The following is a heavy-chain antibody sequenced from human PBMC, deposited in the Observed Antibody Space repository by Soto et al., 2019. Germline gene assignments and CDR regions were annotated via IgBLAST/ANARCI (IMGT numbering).Heavy chain of an antibody. Sequence: SETLSLTCTVSGGSISSYYWSWIRQPPGKGLEWIGYIYYSGSTNYNPSLKSRVTISVDTSKNQFSLKLSSVTAADTAVYYCARVCYYDSSGYPYYFDYWGQGTLVTVSS. V-gene: IGHV4-59*01. CDR2: IYYSGST. J-gene: IGHJ4*02. D-gene: IGHD3-22*01. CDR1: GGSISSYY. CDR3: ARVCYYDSSGYPYYFDY.